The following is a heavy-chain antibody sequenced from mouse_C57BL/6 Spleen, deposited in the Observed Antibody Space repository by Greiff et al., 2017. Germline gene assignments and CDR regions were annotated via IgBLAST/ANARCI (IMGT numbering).Heavy chain of an antibody. D-gene: IGHD2-5*01. J-gene: IGHJ3*01. Sequence: QVQLQQPGAELVRPGTSVKLSCKASGYTFTSYWMHWVKQRPGQGLEWIGVIDPSDSYTNYNQKFKGKATLTVDTSSSTAYMQLSSLTSEDSAVYYCAYSNYDRVFADWGQGTLVTVSA. V-gene: IGHV1-59*01. CDR3: AYSNYDRVFAD. CDR2: IDPSDSYT. CDR1: GYTFTSYW.